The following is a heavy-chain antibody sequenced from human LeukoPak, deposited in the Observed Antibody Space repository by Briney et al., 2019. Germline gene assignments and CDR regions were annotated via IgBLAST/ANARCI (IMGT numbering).Heavy chain of an antibody. D-gene: IGHD7-27*01. CDR1: GVSVSNDY. V-gene: IGHV3-53*01. CDR2: IYSGGNT. CDR3: ARGWGMFDY. Sequence: GGSLRLSCAASGVSVSNDYISWVRQAPGKGLEWVSVIYSGGNTYYADSVKGRFTISRDNSKNTVYLQMNTVRAEDTAVYYGARGWGMFDYWGQGTLVTVSS. J-gene: IGHJ4*02.